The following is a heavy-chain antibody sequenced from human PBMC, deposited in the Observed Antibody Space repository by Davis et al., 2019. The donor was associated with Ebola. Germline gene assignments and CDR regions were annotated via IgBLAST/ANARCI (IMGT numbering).Heavy chain of an antibody. D-gene: IGHD6-19*01. CDR1: GFSITHFW. J-gene: IGHJ4*02. CDR3: GRGGVAGTFDY. CDR2: INNLGTST. Sequence: GESLKISCAASGFSITHFWMHWVRQAPGKGPVWVSLINNLGTSTSYADFVKGRFTISRDDAKNTLFLQMNSLGAEDTAVYYCGRGGVAGTFDYWGRGTLVTVSS. V-gene: IGHV3-74*01.